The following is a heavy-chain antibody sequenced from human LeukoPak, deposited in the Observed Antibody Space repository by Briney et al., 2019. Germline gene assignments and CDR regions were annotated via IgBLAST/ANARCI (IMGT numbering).Heavy chain of an antibody. CDR3: ARDLGITGTYDNHCFDY. J-gene: IGHJ4*02. D-gene: IGHD1-7*01. CDR2: FILIFLTA. CDR1: GGTFTTYA. Sequence: AASVKVSCQASGGTFTTYAISWVRQAPGQGLEWMGRFILIFLTANYEQQFQGIVSLTTDQPTSTAYMQLSSLKSEDTAMYDCARDLGITGTYDNHCFDYWGQGTLVTVSS. V-gene: IGHV1-69*05.